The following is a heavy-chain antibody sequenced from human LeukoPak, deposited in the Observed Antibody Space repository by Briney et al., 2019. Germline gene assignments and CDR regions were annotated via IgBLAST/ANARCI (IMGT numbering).Heavy chain of an antibody. D-gene: IGHD6-19*01. J-gene: IGHJ3*02. CDR1: GFTFSSYD. Sequence: GGPLRLSCAASGFTFSSYDMHWAPQAPGKGLEGVAVISYDGSNKYYADSVKGRFTISRDNSKNTLYLQMNSLRAEDTAVYYCARDRIAVAGTRYAFDIWGQGTMVTVSS. V-gene: IGHV3-30*04. CDR2: ISYDGSNK. CDR3: ARDRIAVAGTRYAFDI.